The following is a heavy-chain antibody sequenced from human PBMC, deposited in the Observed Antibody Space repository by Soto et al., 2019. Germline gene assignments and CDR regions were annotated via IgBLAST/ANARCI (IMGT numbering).Heavy chain of an antibody. CDR2: INAGNGNT. J-gene: IGHJ4*02. CDR1: GYTFTSYA. V-gene: IGHV1-3*01. D-gene: IGHD1-26*01. CDR3: ARDLDGALDY. Sequence: ASVKVSCKASGYTFTSYAMHWVRQAPGQRLEWMGWINAGNGNTKYAQKLQGRVTMTTDTSTSTAYMELRSLRSDDTAVYYCARDLDGALDYWGQGTLVTVSS.